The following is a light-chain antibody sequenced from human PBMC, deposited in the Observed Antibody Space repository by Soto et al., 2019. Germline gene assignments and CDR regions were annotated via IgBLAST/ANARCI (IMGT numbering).Light chain of an antibody. CDR3: QQSYSTPRT. V-gene: IGKV1-39*01. J-gene: IGKJ1*01. CDR2: AAS. Sequence: DIQMTQSPSSLSASVGDRATITCRASQSISSYLNWYQQKPGKAPKLLIYAASSLHSGVPSRFSGSGSGTAFTLTISSLQPEDFVTYYCQQSYSTPRTFGQGTKVEIK. CDR1: QSISSY.